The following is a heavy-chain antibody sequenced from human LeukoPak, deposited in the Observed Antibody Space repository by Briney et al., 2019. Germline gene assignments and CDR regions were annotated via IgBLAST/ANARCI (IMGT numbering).Heavy chain of an antibody. V-gene: IGHV3-43D*03. CDR3: AKATSSWHELDY. D-gene: IGHD6-13*01. J-gene: IGHJ4*02. Sequence: DSVKGRFTISRDNSKNSLYLQMNSLRAEDTALYYCAKATSSWHELDYWGQGTLVTVSS.